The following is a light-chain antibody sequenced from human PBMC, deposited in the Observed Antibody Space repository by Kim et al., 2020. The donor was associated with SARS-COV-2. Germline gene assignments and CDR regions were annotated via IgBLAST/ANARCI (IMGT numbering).Light chain of an antibody. CDR2: AAS. CDR1: HDIRNY. Sequence: AALGARVTVTCRPSHDIRNYLAWFQLKPGKAPKLLIYAASALQPGVPSRFSGSGSGTDFTLTVTSLQPEDVATYYCQKCDSSPWTFGQGTKVDIK. CDR3: QKCDSSPWT. V-gene: IGKV1-27*01. J-gene: IGKJ1*01.